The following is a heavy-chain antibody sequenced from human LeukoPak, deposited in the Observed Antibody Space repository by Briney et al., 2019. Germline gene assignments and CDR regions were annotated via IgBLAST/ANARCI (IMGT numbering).Heavy chain of an antibody. CDR3: ARTRLTLAREVIIKADY. J-gene: IGHJ4*02. CDR1: GFSFSTYW. CDR2: IKQDGSEK. Sequence: GGSLRLSCAASGFSFSTYWMSWVRQAPGKGLQWVANIKQDGSEKNYVDSVKGRFTISRDNAKNSLYLQMNSLRAEDTAVYYCARTRLTLAREVIIKADYWGQGILVTVSS. D-gene: IGHD3-10*01. V-gene: IGHV3-7*03.